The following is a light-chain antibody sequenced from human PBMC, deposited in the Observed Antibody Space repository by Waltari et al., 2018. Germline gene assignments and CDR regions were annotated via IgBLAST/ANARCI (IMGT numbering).Light chain of an antibody. V-gene: IGLV7-43*01. Sequence: QTVVTQEPSLTVSPGGPVTLTCASPVRPLPSNNFPNWFPQKPGQPPRALIYSTVDRHSWTPARFSGSLLGGKAALTLSGVQPEDEADYYCQLYYGGTLVFGGGTKVTVL. J-gene: IGLJ3*02. CDR2: STV. CDR1: VRPLPSNNF. CDR3: QLYYGGTLV.